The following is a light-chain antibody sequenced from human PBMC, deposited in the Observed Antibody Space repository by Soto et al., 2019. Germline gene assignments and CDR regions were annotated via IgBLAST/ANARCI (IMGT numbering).Light chain of an antibody. CDR2: TVS. CDR1: QGISSS. V-gene: IGKV1-12*01. Sequence: DIHMPQPPPSVSASVGDRVTITCRASQGISSSLAWEQQKPGKAPKILIYTVSSLQSGVPSRFSGSGSGTDFTLTISSLQPEDFATYYCQQANSCPLTFGGGTKVEIK. CDR3: QQANSCPLT. J-gene: IGKJ4*01.